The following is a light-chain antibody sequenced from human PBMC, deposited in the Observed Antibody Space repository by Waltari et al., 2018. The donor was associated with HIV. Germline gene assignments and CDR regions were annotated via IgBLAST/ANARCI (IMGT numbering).Light chain of an antibody. J-gene: IGKJ4*01. CDR1: QSVLYSSDKQNY. CDR2: WAS. Sequence: DIVMTQSPDSLAVSLGERATINCKSSQSVLYSSDKQNYLAWYQQTPGQPPKLLIYWASTRGPGFPDRFIGSGSGTDFTLTISSLQAEDVAVYYCQQYYSAPLTFGGGTKVEIK. V-gene: IGKV4-1*01. CDR3: QQYYSAPLT.